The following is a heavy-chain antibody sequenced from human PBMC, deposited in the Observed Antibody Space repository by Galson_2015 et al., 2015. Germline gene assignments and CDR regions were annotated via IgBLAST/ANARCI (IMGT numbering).Heavy chain of an antibody. CDR1: GFTFNNYD. J-gene: IGHJ4*02. V-gene: IGHV3-20*01. CDR2: INPNGGSI. CDR3: ARVGYGYNMCYFDQ. Sequence: SVKVSCKASGFTFNNYDMSWVRQAPGKGLEWVAGINPNGGSITYADSVNGRFTIARDNAKNTLYLQMNSLRTDDTALYHCARVGYGYNMCYFDQWGQGILVTVSP. D-gene: IGHD5-24*01.